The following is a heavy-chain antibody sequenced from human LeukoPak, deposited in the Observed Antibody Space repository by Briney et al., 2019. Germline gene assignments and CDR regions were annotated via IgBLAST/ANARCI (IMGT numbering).Heavy chain of an antibody. CDR3: AKEPEVLGYCSSTSCYAGAPDY. Sequence: GGSLRLSCAASGFTFSSYAMHWVRQAPGKGLEWVAVISYDGSNKYYADSVKGRFTISRDNSKNTLYLQMNSLRAEDTAVYYCAKEPEVLGYCSSTSCYAGAPDYWGQGTLVTVSS. D-gene: IGHD2-2*01. CDR2: ISYDGSNK. J-gene: IGHJ4*02. V-gene: IGHV3-30*04. CDR1: GFTFSSYA.